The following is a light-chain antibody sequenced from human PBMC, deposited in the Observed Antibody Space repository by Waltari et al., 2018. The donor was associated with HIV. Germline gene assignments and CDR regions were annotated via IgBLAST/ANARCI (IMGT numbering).Light chain of an antibody. CDR3: QQYGSSRWT. J-gene: IGKJ1*01. Sequence: EIVLTQSPGTLSLSPGERATISCRASQSVSSSYLAWYQQKPGQAPRLLIYGASSRATGIPDRFSGSGSGTDFTLTISRLEPEDFAVYYCQQYGSSRWTCGQGTKVEIK. V-gene: IGKV3-20*01. CDR2: GAS. CDR1: QSVSSSY.